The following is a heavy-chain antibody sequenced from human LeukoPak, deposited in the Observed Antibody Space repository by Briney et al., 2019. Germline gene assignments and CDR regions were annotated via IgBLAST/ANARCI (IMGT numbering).Heavy chain of an antibody. CDR2: IKQDGSEK. J-gene: IGHJ4*02. D-gene: IGHD1-26*01. Sequence: GGSLRLSCVASGFTFSSYAMSWVRQAPGKGLEWVANIKQDGSEKYYVDSVKGRFTISRDDAKNSLYLQMNSLRAEDTAVYYCARDSGWPFDYWGQGTLVTVSS. CDR1: GFTFSSYA. V-gene: IGHV3-7*01. CDR3: ARDSGWPFDY.